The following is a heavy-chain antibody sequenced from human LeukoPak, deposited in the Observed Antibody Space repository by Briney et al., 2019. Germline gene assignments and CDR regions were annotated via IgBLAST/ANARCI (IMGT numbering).Heavy chain of an antibody. D-gene: IGHD1-26*01. J-gene: IGHJ3*02. CDR2: ISWGTTTI. Sequence: GGSLRLSCAAFGFTVSSNYMSWVRQAPGKGLEWVSYISWGTTTIYYADSVKDRFTISRDNAKNSLYLQMNSLRAEDTAVYYCARGHMVEATMDSFDIWGQGTMVTVSS. V-gene: IGHV3-48*04. CDR1: GFTVSSNY. CDR3: ARGHMVEATMDSFDI.